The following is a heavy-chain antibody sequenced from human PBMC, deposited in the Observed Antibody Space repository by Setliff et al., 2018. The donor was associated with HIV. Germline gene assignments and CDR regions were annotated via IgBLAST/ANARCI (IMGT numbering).Heavy chain of an antibody. D-gene: IGHD6-19*01. Sequence: GGSLRLSCAASGFTFSSYSMNWVRQAPGKGLEWVSYISSSGSTIYYADSVKARFTISRDYAKNSLHLQMNSLRAEDTAVYYCTKDHLSGWASDCWGQGTLVTVSS. J-gene: IGHJ4*02. CDR1: GFTFSSYS. CDR3: TKDHLSGWASDC. V-gene: IGHV3-48*04. CDR2: ISSSGSTI.